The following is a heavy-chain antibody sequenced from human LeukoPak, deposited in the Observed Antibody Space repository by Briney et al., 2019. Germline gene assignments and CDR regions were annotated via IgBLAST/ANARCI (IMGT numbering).Heavy chain of an antibody. CDR3: ISNLWFGELLS. CDR1: GFTFSNYW. J-gene: IGHJ5*02. CDR2: ISGSGGST. V-gene: IGHV3-23*01. D-gene: IGHD3-10*01. Sequence: GGSLRLSCAASGFTFSNYWMSWVRKAPGKGLEWVSAISGSGGSTYYADSVKGRFTISRDNSKNTLYLQMNSLKTEDTAVYYCISNLWFGELLSWGQGTLVTVSS.